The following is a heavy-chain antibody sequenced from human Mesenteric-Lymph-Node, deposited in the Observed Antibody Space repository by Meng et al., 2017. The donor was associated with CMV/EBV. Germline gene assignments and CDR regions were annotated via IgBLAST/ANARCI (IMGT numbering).Heavy chain of an antibody. Sequence: GGSLRLSCAASGFTLSAYEMNWVRQAPGKGLEWISFSSSTHPAIYYADSVKGRFTISRDNAKNALYLQMNSLSVEDTAVYYCARASGWPPNFNGMDVWGQGTTVTVSS. D-gene: IGHD6-19*01. CDR2: SSSTHPAI. CDR3: ARASGWPPNFNGMDV. J-gene: IGHJ6*02. CDR1: GFTLSAYE. V-gene: IGHV3-48*03.